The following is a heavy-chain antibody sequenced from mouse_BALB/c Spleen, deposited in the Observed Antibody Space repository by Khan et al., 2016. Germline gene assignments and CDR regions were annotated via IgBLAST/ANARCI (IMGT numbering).Heavy chain of an antibody. CDR2: RYPGDGDS. CDR1: GYAFSGDW. D-gene: IGHD2-14*01. V-gene: IGHV1-80*01. Sequence: QVQLQQSGAELVRPGSSVKISCKASGYAFSGDWRNRVKQRPGQGLERIGQRYPGDGDSDYNGEFKGKATLTADKSSSTAYMQLSSLTTEDSAVWSCAGGTPFASWGRVTLVSVSS. J-gene: IGHJ3*01. CDR3: AGGTPFAS.